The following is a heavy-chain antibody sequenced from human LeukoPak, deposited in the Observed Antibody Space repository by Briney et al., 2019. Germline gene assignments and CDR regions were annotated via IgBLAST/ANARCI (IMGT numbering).Heavy chain of an antibody. CDR2: IRQDGSEK. V-gene: IGHV3-7*01. J-gene: IGHJ6*02. Sequence: GGSLRLSCAASGFTFSNYWMSWVRQAPGKGLEWVANIRQDGSEKYYVDSVKGRLTISRDNAKNSLYLQMNSLRAEDTALYYCASGLYSGSWNHYYGMDVWGQGTTVTVSS. CDR1: GFTFSNYW. D-gene: IGHD6-13*01. CDR3: ASGLYSGSWNHYYGMDV.